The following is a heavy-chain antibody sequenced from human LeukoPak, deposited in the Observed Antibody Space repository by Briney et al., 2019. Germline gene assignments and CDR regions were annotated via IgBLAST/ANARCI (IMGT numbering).Heavy chain of an antibody. D-gene: IGHD3-10*01. Sequence: ASVKVSCKASGYTFTGYYMHWVRQAPGQGLEWVGWINPNSGGTNYAQKFQGRVTMTRDTSISTAYMELSRLRSDDTAVYYCAREKDYYGSGSYYGYWGQGTLVTVSS. J-gene: IGHJ4*02. V-gene: IGHV1-2*02. CDR1: GYTFTGYY. CDR2: INPNSGGT. CDR3: AREKDYYGSGSYYGY.